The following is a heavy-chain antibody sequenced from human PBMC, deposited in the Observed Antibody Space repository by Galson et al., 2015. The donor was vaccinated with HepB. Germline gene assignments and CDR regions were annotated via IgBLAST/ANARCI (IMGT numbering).Heavy chain of an antibody. CDR1: GSTFTSYD. J-gene: IGHJ4*02. CDR2: ISVYNGNT. D-gene: IGHD3-10*01. CDR3: ARGGSRRVRGGTYFDY. V-gene: IGHV1-18*01. Sequence: SVTVSCKASGSTFTSYDINWVRQAPGQGLEWMGWISVYNGNTNYAQNLQGRVTMTTDTSTSTAYMELRSLRSDDTAVYYCARGGSRRVRGGTYFDYWGQGTLVTVSS.